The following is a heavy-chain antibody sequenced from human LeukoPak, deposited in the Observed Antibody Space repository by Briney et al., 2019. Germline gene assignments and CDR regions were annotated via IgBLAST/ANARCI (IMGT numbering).Heavy chain of an antibody. CDR3: ARSDTYGGVIAFDAFDI. V-gene: IGHV4-61*01. D-gene: IGHD3-16*02. Sequence: PSEPLSLTCTVSGGSISSCSYYWSWIPQTPGKGLEWIGYIYCSGSTNYNPSLKSRVTISVDTSKNQFSLKLSSVTAADTAIYYCARSDTYGGVIAFDAFDIWGPGAMVTVSS. J-gene: IGHJ3*02. CDR2: IYCSGST. CDR1: GGSISSCSYY.